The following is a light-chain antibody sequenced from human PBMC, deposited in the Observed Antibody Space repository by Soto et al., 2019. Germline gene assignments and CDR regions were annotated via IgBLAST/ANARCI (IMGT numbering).Light chain of an antibody. Sequence: AIRMTQSPSSLSASTGDRVTITCRASQGISSYLAWYQQKPGKAPKLLIYAASTLQSGVPSRFSGSGSGTDFTLTISCLQSEDFATYYWQQYYSYPWTFGQGTKLEIK. J-gene: IGKJ2*02. CDR1: QGISSY. V-gene: IGKV1-8*01. CDR2: AAS. CDR3: QQYYSYPWT.